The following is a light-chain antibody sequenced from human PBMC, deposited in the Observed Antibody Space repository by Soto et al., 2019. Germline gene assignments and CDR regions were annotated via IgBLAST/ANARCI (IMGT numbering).Light chain of an antibody. CDR1: QSVSSY. CDR2: DAS. V-gene: IGKV3-11*01. CDR3: QQRSNWPRT. J-gene: IGKJ1*01. Sequence: EIVLTQSPATLSSSPGERATLSCRASQSVSSYLAWYQQKPGQAPRLLIYDASARATGIPARFSGSGSGTDFTLTISSLEPEDFAVYYCQQRSNWPRTFGQGTKVEIK.